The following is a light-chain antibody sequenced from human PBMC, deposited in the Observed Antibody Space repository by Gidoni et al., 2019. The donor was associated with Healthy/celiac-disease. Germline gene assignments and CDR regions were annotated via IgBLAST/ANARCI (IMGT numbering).Light chain of an antibody. CDR3: QKYNSAPRT. J-gene: IGKJ1*01. V-gene: IGKV1-27*01. CDR2: AAS. Sequence: DIQMTQSPSSLSASVGDRVTITCRASQGISNYLAWYQQKPGKVPKLLIYAASTLQSGVPPRFSGSGSGTDFTLTISSLQPEDFATYYCQKYNSAPRTFGQGTKVEIK. CDR1: QGISNY.